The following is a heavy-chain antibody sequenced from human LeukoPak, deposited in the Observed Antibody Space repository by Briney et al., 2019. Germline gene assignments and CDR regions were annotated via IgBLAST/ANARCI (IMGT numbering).Heavy chain of an antibody. V-gene: IGHV4-59*08. CDR2: IYYSGST. D-gene: IGHD6-13*01. CDR3: ARLGIAAAQ. J-gene: IGHJ4*02. Sequence: SETLSLTCTVSGGSISSYYWSWIRQPPGKGLEWIGYIYYSGSTNYNPSLKRRVTISVDTSKNQFSLKLSSVTAADTAVYYCARLGIAAAQWGQGTLVTVSS. CDR1: GGSISSYY.